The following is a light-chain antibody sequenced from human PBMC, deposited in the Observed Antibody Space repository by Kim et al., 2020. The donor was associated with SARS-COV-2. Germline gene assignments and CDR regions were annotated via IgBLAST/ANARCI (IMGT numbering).Light chain of an antibody. Sequence: LSLSPGERATLSCRASQSVSSYLAWYQQKPGQAPRLLIYDASNRATGIPARFSGSGSGTDFTLTISSLEPEDFAVYYCQQRSNLITFGGGTKLEI. CDR2: DAS. J-gene: IGKJ4*01. CDR3: QQRSNLIT. CDR1: QSVSSY. V-gene: IGKV3-11*01.